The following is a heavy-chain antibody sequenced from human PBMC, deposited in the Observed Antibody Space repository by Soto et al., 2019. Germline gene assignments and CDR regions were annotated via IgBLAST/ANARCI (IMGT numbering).Heavy chain of an antibody. D-gene: IGHD3-3*01. Sequence: QVQLQESGPGLVKPSQTLSLSCTVSGASIDSGDYQWTWIRQHPGRGLEWIGYISYSGNTYYNPSLKSRLTLSFDTSNNQFSLKVRSVTAADTAVYYCARELKFWPANIDVWGQGTAVTVSS. V-gene: IGHV4-31*03. CDR2: ISYSGNT. CDR1: GASIDSGDYQ. CDR3: ARELKFWPANIDV. J-gene: IGHJ6*02.